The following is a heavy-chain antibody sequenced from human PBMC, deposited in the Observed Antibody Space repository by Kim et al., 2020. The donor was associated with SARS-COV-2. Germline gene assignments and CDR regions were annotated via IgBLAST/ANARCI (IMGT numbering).Heavy chain of an antibody. CDR3: ARRVVIHWYFDL. V-gene: IGHV4-39*01. CDR1: GGSISSSSYY. D-gene: IGHD3-22*01. CDR2: IYYSGST. J-gene: IGHJ2*01. Sequence: SETLSLTCTVSGGSISSSSYYWGWIRQPPGKGLEWIGSIYYSGSTYYNPSLKSRVTISVDTSKIQFSLKLSSVTAADTAVYYCARRVVIHWYFDLWGRGTLVTVSS.